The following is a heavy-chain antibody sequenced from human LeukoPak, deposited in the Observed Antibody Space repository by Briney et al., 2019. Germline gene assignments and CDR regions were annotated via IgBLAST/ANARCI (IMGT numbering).Heavy chain of an antibody. CDR2: ISAYNGNT. Sequence: ASVKVPCKASGGTFSSYAISWVRQAPGQGLEWMGWISAYNGNTNYAQKLQGRVTMTTDTSTSTAYMELRSLRSDDTAVYYCARVFTDYFDYWGQGTLVTVSS. J-gene: IGHJ4*02. CDR1: GGTFSSYA. D-gene: IGHD3-16*01. CDR3: ARVFTDYFDY. V-gene: IGHV1-18*01.